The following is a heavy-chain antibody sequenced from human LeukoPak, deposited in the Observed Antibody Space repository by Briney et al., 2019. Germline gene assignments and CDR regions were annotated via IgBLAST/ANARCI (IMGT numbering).Heavy chain of an antibody. V-gene: IGHV1-2*02. CDR1: GYTFTSYY. Sequence: ASVKVSCKASGYTFTSYYMHWVRQAPGQGLEWMGWINPNSGGTNYAQKFQGRVTMTRDTSISTAYMELSRLRSDDTAVYYCARDQDCSSTSCYFYYYYGMDVWGQGTTVTVSS. J-gene: IGHJ6*02. CDR2: INPNSGGT. CDR3: ARDQDCSSTSCYFYYYYGMDV. D-gene: IGHD2-2*01.